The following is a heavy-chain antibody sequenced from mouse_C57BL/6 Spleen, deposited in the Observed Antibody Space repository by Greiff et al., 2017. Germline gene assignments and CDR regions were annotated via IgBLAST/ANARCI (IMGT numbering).Heavy chain of an antibody. CDR1: GYSFTDYN. J-gene: IGHJ2*01. V-gene: IGHV1-39*01. CDR3: AFYSNYLYYFDY. Sequence: VQLKESGPELVKPGASVKISCKASGYSFTDYNMNWVKQSNGKSLEWIGVINPNYGTTSYNQKFKGKATLTVDQSSSTAYMQLNSLTSEDSAVYCCAFYSNYLYYFDYWGQGTTLTVSS. CDR2: INPNYGTT. D-gene: IGHD2-5*01.